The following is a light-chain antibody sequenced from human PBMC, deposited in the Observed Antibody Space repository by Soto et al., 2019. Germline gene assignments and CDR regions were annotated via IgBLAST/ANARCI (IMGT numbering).Light chain of an antibody. J-gene: IGKJ4*01. Sequence: EVVLTQSPGTLSLSPGERATLSCRASQTVSSSYLAWYQQKPGQAPRLVIYGASNRAAGIPNRFSGSGSGTDFTLTISRLQPEDVAVYFCQQYGTSFPLTFGGGPKVEI. CDR1: QTVSSSY. CDR3: QQYGTSFPLT. V-gene: IGKV3-20*01. CDR2: GAS.